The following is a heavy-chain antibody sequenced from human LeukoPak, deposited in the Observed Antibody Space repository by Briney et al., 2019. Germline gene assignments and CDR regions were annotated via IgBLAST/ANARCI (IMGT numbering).Heavy chain of an antibody. CDR3: ARGDFYRYYFDY. V-gene: IGHV4-4*09. D-gene: IGHD2/OR15-2a*01. CDR2: IYTSGST. J-gene: IGHJ4*02. Sequence: PSETLSLTCTVSGGSIRTYYGSWIRQPPGKGLEWIGYIYTSGSTNYNPSLKSRVTMSLDTSENQFSLKLSSVTAADTAVYYCARGDFYRYYFDYWGQGTLVAVSS. CDR1: GGSIRTYY.